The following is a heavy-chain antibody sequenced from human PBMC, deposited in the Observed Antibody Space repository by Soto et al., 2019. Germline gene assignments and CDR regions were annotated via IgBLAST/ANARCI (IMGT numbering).Heavy chain of an antibody. V-gene: IGHV1-69*08. J-gene: IGHJ4*02. Sequence: VQLVQSGAEVKKPGSSVKVSCKASGGTFSSYTISWVRQAPGQGLEWMGRIIPILGIANYAQKFQGRVTITADKSTSTAYMELSSLRSEDTAVYYCARDPGGGNYYYDSSAPFDYWGQGTLVTVSS. D-gene: IGHD3-22*01. CDR2: IIPILGIA. CDR3: ARDPGGGNYYYDSSAPFDY. CDR1: GGTFSSYT.